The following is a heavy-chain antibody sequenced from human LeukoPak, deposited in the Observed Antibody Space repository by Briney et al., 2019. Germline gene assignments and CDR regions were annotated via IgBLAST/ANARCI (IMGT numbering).Heavy chain of an antibody. J-gene: IGHJ4*02. CDR3: AKRYDFWSGYQGIDY. V-gene: IGHV3-23*01. D-gene: IGHD3-3*01. Sequence: SGGSLRLSCAASGFTFSSYAMSWVRQAPGKGLEWVSAISGSGGSTYYADSVKGRLTISRDNSKNTLYLQMNSLRAEDTAVYYCAKRYDFWSGYQGIDYWGQGTLVTVSS. CDR1: GFTFSSYA. CDR2: ISGSGGST.